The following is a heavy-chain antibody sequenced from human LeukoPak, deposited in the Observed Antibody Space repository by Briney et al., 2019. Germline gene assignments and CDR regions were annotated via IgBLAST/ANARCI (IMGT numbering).Heavy chain of an antibody. CDR3: ATNYYYYYYMDV. CDR2: IKQDGSEK. Sequence: PGGSLRLSCAASGFTFSSYWMSWVRQAPGKGVEWVANIKQDGSEKYYVDSVKGRFTISRDNAKNSLYLQMNSLRAEDTAVYYCATNYYYYYYMDVWGKGTTVTVSS. V-gene: IGHV3-7*01. J-gene: IGHJ6*03. CDR1: GFTFSSYW.